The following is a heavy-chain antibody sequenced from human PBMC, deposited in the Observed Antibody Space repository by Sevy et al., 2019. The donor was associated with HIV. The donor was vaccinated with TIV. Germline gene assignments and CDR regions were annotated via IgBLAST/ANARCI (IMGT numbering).Heavy chain of an antibody. CDR3: ARDLVRATYDAFDI. Sequence: GGSLRLSCAASGFTFSSYSMNWVRQAPGKGLEWVSSISSSSSYIYYADSVKGRFTISRDNAKNSLYLQMNSLRAEDTAVYYCARDLVRATYDAFDIWGHGTMVTVSS. V-gene: IGHV3-21*01. D-gene: IGHD1-26*01. J-gene: IGHJ3*02. CDR1: GFTFSSYS. CDR2: ISSSSSYI.